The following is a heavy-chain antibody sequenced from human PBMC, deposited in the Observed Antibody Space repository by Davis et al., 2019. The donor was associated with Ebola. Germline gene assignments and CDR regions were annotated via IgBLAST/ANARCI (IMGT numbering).Heavy chain of an antibody. Sequence: GESLKISCAASGFTFSSYWMSWVRQAPGKGLEWVANIKQDGSEKYYVDSVKGRFTISRDNAKNSLYLQMNSLRAEDTAVYYCARRGAAAGTLPFDYWGQGTLVTVSS. V-gene: IGHV3-7*01. D-gene: IGHD6-13*01. J-gene: IGHJ4*02. CDR3: ARRGAAAGTLPFDY. CDR2: IKQDGSEK. CDR1: GFTFSSYW.